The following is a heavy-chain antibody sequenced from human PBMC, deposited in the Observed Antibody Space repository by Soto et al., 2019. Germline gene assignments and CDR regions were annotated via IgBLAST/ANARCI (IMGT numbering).Heavy chain of an antibody. J-gene: IGHJ5*02. CDR2: VYYNENT. D-gene: IGHD3-10*01. CDR1: GVSISSFTYY. Sequence: ETLSLTCSVSGVSISSFTYYWGWIRQPPGKGLEWIGTVYYNENTYYNPSLKSRVTITVDTAKNQFSLNLRSVTAADTAMYFCERRERYYGSPGWFDPWGPGTLVTVYS. CDR3: ERRERYYGSPGWFDP. V-gene: IGHV4-39*01.